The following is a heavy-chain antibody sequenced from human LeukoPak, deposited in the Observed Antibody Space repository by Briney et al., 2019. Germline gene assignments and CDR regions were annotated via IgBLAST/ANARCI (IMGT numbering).Heavy chain of an antibody. CDR3: ARDYASGSYPRIYFDY. Sequence: PGRSLRLSCAASGFTFSNYAMHWVRQAPGKGLEWVAFISYDGSNKYYADSVKGRFTISRDNSKNTLYLQMNSLRAEDTAVYYCARDYASGSYPRIYFDYWGQGTLVTVSS. J-gene: IGHJ4*02. D-gene: IGHD3-10*01. CDR1: GFTFSNYA. V-gene: IGHV3-30*04. CDR2: ISYDGSNK.